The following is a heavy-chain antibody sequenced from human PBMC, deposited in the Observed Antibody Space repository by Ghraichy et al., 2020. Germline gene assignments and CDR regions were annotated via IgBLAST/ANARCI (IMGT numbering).Heavy chain of an antibody. D-gene: IGHD2-15*01. CDR3: VRVDCSGGSCYSAY. V-gene: IGHV3-72*01. Sequence: GGSLRLSCAASGFTFSDHYMDWVRQAPGKGLEWVGRTRHKARGYTTEYAASVKGRFTISRDDSKNSLSLQMNSLKTEDTAFYYCVRVDCSGGSCYSAYWGQGTLVTVSS. CDR2: TRHKARGYTT. J-gene: IGHJ4*02. CDR1: GFTFSDHY.